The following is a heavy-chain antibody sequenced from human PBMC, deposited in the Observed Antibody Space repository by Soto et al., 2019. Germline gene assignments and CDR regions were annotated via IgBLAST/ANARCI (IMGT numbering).Heavy chain of an antibody. CDR1: GYTFTSYY. D-gene: IGHD2-2*01. V-gene: IGHV1-2*04. CDR3: ARDISSDSRSYGMDV. Sequence: ASVKVSCKASGYTFTSYYMHWVRQAPGQGLEWMGWINPNSGGTNYAQKFQGWVTMTRDTSISTAYMELSRLRSDDTAVYYCARDISSDSRSYGMDVWGQGTTVTVSS. J-gene: IGHJ6*02. CDR2: INPNSGGT.